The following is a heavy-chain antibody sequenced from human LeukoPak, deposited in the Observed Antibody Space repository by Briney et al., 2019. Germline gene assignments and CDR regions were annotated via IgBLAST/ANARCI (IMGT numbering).Heavy chain of an antibody. J-gene: IGHJ4*02. D-gene: IGHD5-24*01. CDR2: IYYSGST. CDR3: ARDGDGYNPFY. Sequence: SETLSPTCTVSGGSISSSSYYWGWIRQPPGKGLEWIGSIYYSGSTYYNPSLKSRVTISVDTSKNQFSLKLSSVTAADTAVYYCARDGDGYNPFYWGQGTLVTVSS. CDR1: GGSISSSSYY. V-gene: IGHV4-39*07.